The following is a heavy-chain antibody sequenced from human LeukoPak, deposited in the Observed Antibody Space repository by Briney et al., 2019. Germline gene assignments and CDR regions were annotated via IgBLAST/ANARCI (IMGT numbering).Heavy chain of an antibody. V-gene: IGHV3-53*01. J-gene: IGHJ4*02. CDR3: AREGIDSSGYYYDY. CDR2: IYSGGST. Sequence: PGGSLRLSCAASGFTVSSNYMSWVRQAPGKGLEWVSVIYSGGSTYYADSVKGRFTISRDNSKNTLYLQMNSLRAEDTAVYYCAREGIDSSGYYYDYWGQGTLVTVSS. D-gene: IGHD3-22*01. CDR1: GFTVSSNY.